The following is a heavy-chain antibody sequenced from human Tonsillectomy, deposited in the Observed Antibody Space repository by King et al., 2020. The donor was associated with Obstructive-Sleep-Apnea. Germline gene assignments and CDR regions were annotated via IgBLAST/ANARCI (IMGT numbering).Heavy chain of an antibody. V-gene: IGHV1-8*01. Sequence: QLVQSGAEVKKPGASVKVSCKASAYTFTSYDINWVRQAPGQGLEWMGWMNPHSGNTGYAQKFQGRLTMTRDTSISTAYMELSSLTSEDAAQYFCAGGVYLDYWGQGTRVTVSS. CDR2: MNPHSGNT. CDR3: AGGVYLDY. CDR1: AYTFTSYD. J-gene: IGHJ4*02.